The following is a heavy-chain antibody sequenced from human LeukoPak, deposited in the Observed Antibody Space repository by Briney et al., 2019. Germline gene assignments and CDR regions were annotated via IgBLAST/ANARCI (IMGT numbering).Heavy chain of an antibody. Sequence: SSVKVSCKASGGTFSSYAISWVRQAPGQGLEWMGGIIPIFGTANYAQKFQGRVTITTDESTSTAYMELSSLRSEDTAVYYCARGDYYDSSGGVRPGDAFDIWGQGTMVTVSS. V-gene: IGHV1-69*05. J-gene: IGHJ3*02. CDR3: ARGDYYDSSGGVRPGDAFDI. D-gene: IGHD3-22*01. CDR2: IIPIFGTA. CDR1: GGTFSSYA.